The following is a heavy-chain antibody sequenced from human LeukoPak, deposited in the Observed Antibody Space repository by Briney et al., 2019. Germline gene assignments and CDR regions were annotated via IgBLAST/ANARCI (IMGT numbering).Heavy chain of an antibody. CDR3: ARDLGEFDY. CDR2: ISGSNSYI. J-gene: IGHJ4*02. Sequence: GGSLRLSCAASGFTFNSYSMNWVRQAPGKGLEWVSSISGSNSYIYYADSMKGRFTISRDNAKNSLYLQMNSLRAEDTAVYYCARDLGEFDYWGQGTLVTVSS. V-gene: IGHV3-21*01. CDR1: GFTFNSYS.